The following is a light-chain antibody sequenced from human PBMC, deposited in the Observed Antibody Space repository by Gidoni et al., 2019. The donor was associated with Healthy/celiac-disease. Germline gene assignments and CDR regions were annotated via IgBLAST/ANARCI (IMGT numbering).Light chain of an antibody. Sequence: IQMTQSPSSLSASVGDRVTITCQASQDISNYLNWYQQKPGKAPKLLIYDASKLETGVPSRFSGSGSGTDFTFTISSLQPEDIATYYCQQYDNPWTFGQGTKVEIK. V-gene: IGKV1-33*01. CDR3: QQYDNPWT. CDR2: DAS. J-gene: IGKJ1*01. CDR1: QDISNY.